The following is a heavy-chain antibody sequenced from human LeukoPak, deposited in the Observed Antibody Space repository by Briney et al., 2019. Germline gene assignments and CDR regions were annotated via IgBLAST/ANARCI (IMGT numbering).Heavy chain of an antibody. CDR2: IYYTGST. CDR1: GGFISRYY. J-gene: IGHJ3*02. Sequence: SETLSLTCTVSGGFISRYYWSWIRQPPGKGLEWIGHIYYTGSTHYNSSLKSRVTISVDPAENQFSLKLTSVTAADTAAYFCARDPRLDGFDIWGQGTMVAVSS. V-gene: IGHV4-59*01. CDR3: ARDPRLDGFDI.